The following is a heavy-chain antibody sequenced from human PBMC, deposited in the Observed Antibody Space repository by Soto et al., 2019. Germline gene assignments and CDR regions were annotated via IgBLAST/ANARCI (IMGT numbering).Heavy chain of an antibody. J-gene: IGHJ4*02. CDR2: MYNGGST. V-gene: IGHV3-66*01. CDR1: GFTVSNNY. D-gene: IGHD5-18*01. Sequence: EVQLVESGGGLVQPGGSLRLSCAVSGFTVSNNYMTWVRQAPGKGLEWVSVMYNGGSTYYTDSVKGRLTISRDNSKNTLYLQMNSLRVEDTAVYYCARGLRSDGYFDYWGQGTLVTVSS. CDR3: ARGLRSDGYFDY.